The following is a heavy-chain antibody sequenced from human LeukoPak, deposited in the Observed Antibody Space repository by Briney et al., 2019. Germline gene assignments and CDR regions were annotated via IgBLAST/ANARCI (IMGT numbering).Heavy chain of an antibody. D-gene: IGHD3-10*01. J-gene: IGHJ4*02. CDR1: GFTFSLYD. Sequence: GGSLRLSCAASGFTFSLYDMSWVRQAPGKGLEWVSYMSNSGSTIYYADSVKGRFTISRDNTKDSLYLQMNSLRAEDTAVYYCASVLWFGGIFFDYWGQGTLVTVSS. CDR2: MSNSGSTI. CDR3: ASVLWFGGIFFDY. V-gene: IGHV3-11*01.